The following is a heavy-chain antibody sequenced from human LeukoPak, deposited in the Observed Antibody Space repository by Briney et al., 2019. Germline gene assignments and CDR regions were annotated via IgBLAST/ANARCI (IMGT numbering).Heavy chain of an antibody. Sequence: SETLSLTCDVSGGSISSTNWWTWVRQPPGKGLEWIGSIYYSGSTYYNPSLTSRVTISIDSSKNQFSLKLSSVTAADTAVYYCASHYCSGGSCYGRRGVNYYYGMDLRGQGTTFTVSS. D-gene: IGHD2-15*01. CDR1: GGSISSTNW. V-gene: IGHV4-4*02. CDR3: ASHYCSGGSCYGRRGVNYYYGMDL. J-gene: IGHJ6*02. CDR2: IYYSGST.